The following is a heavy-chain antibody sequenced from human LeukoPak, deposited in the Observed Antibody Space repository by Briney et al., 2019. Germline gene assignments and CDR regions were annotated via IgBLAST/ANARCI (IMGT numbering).Heavy chain of an antibody. D-gene: IGHD2-2*01. J-gene: IGHJ6*02. CDR3: AKALDPYAVYGMDV. Sequence: PGGSLRLSCAASGFTFSSYSMNWVRQAPGKGLEWVSYISGSSSTIYYADSVKGRFTISRDNAKNSLYVQMNSLRAEDTAVYYCAKALDPYAVYGMDVWGQGTTVTVSS. V-gene: IGHV3-48*01. CDR1: GFTFSSYS. CDR2: ISGSSSTI.